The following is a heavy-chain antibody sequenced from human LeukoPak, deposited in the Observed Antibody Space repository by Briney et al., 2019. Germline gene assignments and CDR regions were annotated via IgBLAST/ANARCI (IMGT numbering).Heavy chain of an antibody. J-gene: IGHJ3*02. CDR3: AKEGSYDALDI. CDR2: ISSSATNI. D-gene: IGHD1-26*01. Sequence: GGSLRLSCAASGFFFSSYEMNWVRLAPGKRLEWVSHISSSATNIYYADSVKGRFTISRDNAKNSLYLQTNSLRAEDTAVYYCAKEGSYDALDIWGQGTMVTVSS. CDR1: GFFFSSYE. V-gene: IGHV3-48*03.